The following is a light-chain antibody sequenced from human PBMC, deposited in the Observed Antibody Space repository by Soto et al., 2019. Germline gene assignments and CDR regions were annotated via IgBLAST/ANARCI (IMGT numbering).Light chain of an antibody. CDR1: QSVSSSY. J-gene: IGKJ5*01. CDR3: QQYGSSPPIT. Sequence: EIVLTQSPGTLSLSPGERATLSCRASQSVSSSYLDWYQQKPGQALRLLIYGASIRATGIPDRFSGSGSGTYFTLTISRLEPEDFAVYYCQQYGSSPPITFGQGTRLEIK. V-gene: IGKV3-20*01. CDR2: GAS.